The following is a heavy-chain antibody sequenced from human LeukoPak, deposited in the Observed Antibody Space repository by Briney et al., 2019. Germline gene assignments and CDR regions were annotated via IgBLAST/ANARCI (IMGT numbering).Heavy chain of an antibody. Sequence: GGSLRLSCAASGFSFSFSNMNWVRQAPGKGLEWVSYISSTNGHTYYADSVNGRFTISRDTAKNSLYLQMNRLRTEDTGFYYCAKDFGPRGVGATPQYWGQGTVVIVSS. D-gene: IGHD1-26*01. CDR3: AKDFGPRGVGATPQY. CDR2: ISSTNGHT. CDR1: GFSFSFSN. V-gene: IGHV3-21*04. J-gene: IGHJ4*02.